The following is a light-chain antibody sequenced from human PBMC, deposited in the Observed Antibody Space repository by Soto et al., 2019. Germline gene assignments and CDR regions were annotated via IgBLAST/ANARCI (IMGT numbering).Light chain of an antibody. CDR2: DVS. CDR3: SSYSRRSTYV. CDR1: SSDVGGYNY. V-gene: IGLV2-14*03. Sequence: QSVLTQPASVSGSPGQSITISCTGTSSDVGGYNYVSWYQQHPGKAPKLIIYDVSYRPSGVSNRSSGSKSGNTASLTISGLQAEDEADYFCSSYSRRSTYVFGTGTKVTVL. J-gene: IGLJ1*01.